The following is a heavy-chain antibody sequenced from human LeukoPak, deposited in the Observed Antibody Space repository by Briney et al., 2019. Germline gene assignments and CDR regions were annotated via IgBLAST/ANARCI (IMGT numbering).Heavy chain of an antibody. V-gene: IGHV4-59*01. D-gene: IGHD1-26*01. CDR3: ARGGSGSSDY. J-gene: IGHJ4*02. CDR2: IYYSGST. CDR1: GVSISTYY. Sequence: SETLSLTCTVSGVSISTYYWSWIRQPPGKGLEWIGYIYYSGSTNYNPSLKSRVTISVDTSKNQFSLKLSSVTAADTAVYYCARGGSGSSDYWGQGTLVTVSS.